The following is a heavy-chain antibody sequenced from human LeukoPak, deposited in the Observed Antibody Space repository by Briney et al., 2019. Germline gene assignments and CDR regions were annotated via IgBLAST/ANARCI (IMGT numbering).Heavy chain of an antibody. D-gene: IGHD3-22*01. CDR2: ISGSGGST. J-gene: IGHJ4*02. Sequence: GGSLRLSCAASGFTFSSYGMSWVRQAPGKGLEWVSAISGSGGSTYYADSVKGRFTISRDNSKNTLYLQMNSLRAEDTAVYYCAREVYYYDSSGWGYFDYWGQGTLVTVSS. V-gene: IGHV3-23*01. CDR3: AREVYYYDSSGWGYFDY. CDR1: GFTFSSYG.